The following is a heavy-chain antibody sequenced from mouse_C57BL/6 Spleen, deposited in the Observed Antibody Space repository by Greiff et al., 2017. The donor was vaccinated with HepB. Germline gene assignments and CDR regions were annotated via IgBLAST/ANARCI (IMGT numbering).Heavy chain of an antibody. D-gene: IGHD2-3*01. CDR2: IYPSDSET. V-gene: IGHV1-61*01. CDR1: GYTFTSYW. J-gene: IGHJ2*01. Sequence: VQLQQSGAELVRPGSSVKLSCKASGYTFTSYWMDWVKQRPGQGLEWIGNIYPSDSETHYNQKFKDKATLTVDKSSSTAYMQLSSLTSEDSAVYYCARWDGYYGYWGQGTTLTVSS. CDR3: ARWDGYYGY.